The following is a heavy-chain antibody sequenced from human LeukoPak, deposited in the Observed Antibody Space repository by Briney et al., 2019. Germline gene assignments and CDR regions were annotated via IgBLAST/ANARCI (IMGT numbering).Heavy chain of an antibody. CDR3: ARSPYPGLRRRYFDY. J-gene: IGHJ4*02. D-gene: IGHD5-12*01. CDR1: GGSFSGYY. CDR2: INHSGST. V-gene: IGHV4-34*01. Sequence: PSETLSPTCAVYGGSFSGYYWSWIRQPPGKGLEWIGEINHSGSTNYNPSLKSRVTISVDTSKNQFSLKLSSVTAADTAVYYCARSPYPGLRRRYFDYWGQGTLVTVSS.